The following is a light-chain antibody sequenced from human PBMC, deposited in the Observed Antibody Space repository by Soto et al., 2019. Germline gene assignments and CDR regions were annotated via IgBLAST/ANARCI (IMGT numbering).Light chain of an antibody. Sequence: IVMTQSPAPLSVSPGESATLSCRASQSVSSNLAWYQQKPGQAPRLLIYGASTRATGIPARFSGSGSGTEFTLTISSLQSEDFAVYYCQQYNNWPPEKTFGQGTKVDIK. V-gene: IGKV3-15*01. CDR2: GAS. CDR1: QSVSSN. J-gene: IGKJ1*01. CDR3: QQYNNWPPEKT.